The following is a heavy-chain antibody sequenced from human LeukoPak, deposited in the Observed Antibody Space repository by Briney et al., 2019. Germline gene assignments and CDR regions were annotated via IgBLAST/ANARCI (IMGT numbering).Heavy chain of an antibody. CDR1: GYTFTSYY. J-gene: IGHJ4*02. CDR3: ASVGHDLTGISTVDY. D-gene: IGHD7-27*01. Sequence: ASVKVSCKASGYTFTSYYMHWVRQAPGQGLEWMGIINPSGGSTSYAQKFQGRVTMTRDTSTSTVYMELSSLRSEDTAVYYCASVGHDLTGISTVDYWGQGTLVTVSS. V-gene: IGHV1-46*01. CDR2: INPSGGST.